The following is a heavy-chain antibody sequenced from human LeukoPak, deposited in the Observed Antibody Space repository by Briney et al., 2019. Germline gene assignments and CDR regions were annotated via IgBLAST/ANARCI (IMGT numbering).Heavy chain of an antibody. CDR1: GFTFSSYS. Sequence: GGSLRLSCAASGFTFSSYSMNWVRQAPGKGLEWVSCISSSSSTIYYADSVKGRFTISRDNAKNSLYLQMNSLRAEDTAVYYCAREGTMIVVVIEDAFDIWGQGTMVTVSS. CDR2: ISSSSSTI. D-gene: IGHD3-22*01. CDR3: AREGTMIVVVIEDAFDI. V-gene: IGHV3-48*04. J-gene: IGHJ3*02.